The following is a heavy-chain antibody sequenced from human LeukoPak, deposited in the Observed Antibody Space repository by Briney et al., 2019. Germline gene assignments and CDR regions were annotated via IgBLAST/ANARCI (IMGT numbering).Heavy chain of an antibody. J-gene: IGHJ3*02. V-gene: IGHV3-23*01. D-gene: IGHD6-19*01. CDR1: GFTFSNYG. CDR2: FSAETGNT. CDR3: AKARRLGSDWDKDAFDI. Sequence: TGGSLRLSCAASGFTFSNYGMTWVRQAPGKGLEWVSFFSAETGNTYYADSVKGRFTISRDNSKNTLYLQITSLRAEDTAVYYCAKARRLGSDWDKDAFDIWGQGTMVTVSS.